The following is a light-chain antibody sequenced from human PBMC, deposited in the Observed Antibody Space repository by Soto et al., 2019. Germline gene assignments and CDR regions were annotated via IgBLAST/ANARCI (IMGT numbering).Light chain of an antibody. CDR3: ATWDDSLHAWV. J-gene: IGLJ3*02. CDR1: RSNIGRST. V-gene: IGLV1-44*01. Sequence: QSVLTRSPSASGTPGQKVTISCSGSRSNIGRSTVSWYQQVPGMTPKLLIHGNNLRPSGVTDRCSGSKSGTSASLAISGLQSEDEADYYCATWDDSLHAWVFGGGTQLTVL. CDR2: GNN.